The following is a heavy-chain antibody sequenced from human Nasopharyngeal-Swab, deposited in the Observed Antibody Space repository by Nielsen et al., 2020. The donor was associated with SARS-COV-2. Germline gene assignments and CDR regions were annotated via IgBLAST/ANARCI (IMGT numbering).Heavy chain of an antibody. CDR1: GFTFSNAW. J-gene: IGHJ6*02. D-gene: IGHD4-17*01. V-gene: IGHV3-15*01. CDR2: IKSKTDGGTT. CDR3: TTEYGDYNYYYYYVMDV. Sequence: GESLKISCAASGFTFSNAWMSWVRQAPGKGLEWVGRIKSKTDGGTTDYAAPVKGRFTISRDDSKNTLYLQMNSLKTEDTAVYYCTTEYGDYNYYYYYVMDVWGQGTTVSLL.